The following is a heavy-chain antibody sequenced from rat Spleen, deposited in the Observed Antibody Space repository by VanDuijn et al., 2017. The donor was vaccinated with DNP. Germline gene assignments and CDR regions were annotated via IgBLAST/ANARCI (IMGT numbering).Heavy chain of an antibody. CDR2: ITTSGGST. CDR1: EITFSNSG. V-gene: IGHV5-19*01. D-gene: IGHD1-4*01. J-gene: IGHJ3*01. Sequence: EVQLVESGGGLVQPGRSLKLSCVASEITFSNSGMHWIRQAPTKGLEWVTTITTSGGSTYYRDSVKGRFTISRDNARSILYLQMDSLRSEDMATYYCARPYFNNQGGFAYWGQGTRVTVSS. CDR3: ARPYFNNQGGFAY.